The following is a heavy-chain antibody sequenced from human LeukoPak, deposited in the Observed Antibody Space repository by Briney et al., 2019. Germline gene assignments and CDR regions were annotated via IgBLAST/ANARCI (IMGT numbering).Heavy chain of an antibody. J-gene: IGHJ4*02. Sequence: SETLSLTCTVSGGSISSYYWSWIRQPPGKGLEWIGEINHSGSTNYNPSLKSRVTISVDTSKNQFSLKLSSVTAADTAVYYCARGRRSYDYVWGSYRDAPFDYWGQGTLVTVSS. CDR1: GGSISSYY. CDR2: INHSGST. CDR3: ARGRRSYDYVWGSYRDAPFDY. D-gene: IGHD3-16*02. V-gene: IGHV4-34*01.